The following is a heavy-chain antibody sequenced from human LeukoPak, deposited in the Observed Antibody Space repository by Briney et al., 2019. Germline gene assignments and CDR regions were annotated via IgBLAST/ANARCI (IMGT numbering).Heavy chain of an antibody. CDR1: GYTFTSYG. D-gene: IGHD2-21*02. J-gene: IGHJ4*02. CDR3: AREPLGCGGDCHFDY. V-gene: IGHV1-69*05. Sequence: ASVKVSCKASGYTFTSYGISWMRQAPGQGLEWMGRIIPIYDPVDYAQRFQGRVTITTDESTNTVYMELSSLRYEDTAVYYCAREPLGCGGDCHFDYWGQGTLVTVSS. CDR2: IIPIYDPV.